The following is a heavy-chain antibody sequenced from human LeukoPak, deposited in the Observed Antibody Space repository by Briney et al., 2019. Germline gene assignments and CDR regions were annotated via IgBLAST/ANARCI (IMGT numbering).Heavy chain of an antibody. Sequence: GGSLRLSCAASGFTFSSYSMNWVRQAPGKGLEWVSSISSSSSYIYYADSVKGRFTISRDNAKNSLYLQMNSLRAEDTAVYYCAREGPTAAGFDYWGQGTLVTVSS. D-gene: IGHD6-13*01. V-gene: IGHV3-21*01. CDR2: ISSSSSYI. CDR1: GFTFSSYS. CDR3: AREGPTAAGFDY. J-gene: IGHJ4*02.